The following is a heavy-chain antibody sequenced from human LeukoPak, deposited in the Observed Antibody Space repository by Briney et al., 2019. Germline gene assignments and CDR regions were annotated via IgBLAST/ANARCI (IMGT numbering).Heavy chain of an antibody. J-gene: IGHJ5*02. CDR1: GGSVSGYY. Sequence: PSETLSLTCTVSGGSVSGYYWSWIRQPPGKGLEWIGYAYYSGSANYNPSLKSRITISIDRSKNQVSLKVDSVTAADTAVYYCAREVGDADSDNWFDPWGPGIPVTVSS. V-gene: IGHV4-59*02. D-gene: IGHD2-21*02. CDR2: AYYSGSA. CDR3: AREVGDADSDNWFDP.